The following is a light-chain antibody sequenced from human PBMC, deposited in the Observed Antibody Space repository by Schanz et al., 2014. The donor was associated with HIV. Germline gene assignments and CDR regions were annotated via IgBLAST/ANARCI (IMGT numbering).Light chain of an antibody. Sequence: QSALTQPRSVSGSPGQSVTISCTGTSSDIGGYNYVSWYQQHPGKAPKLMIYDVSKRPSGVPDRFSGSKSGNTASLTISGLQPEDEADYYCISYTSDTVLFGGGTKLTVL. CDR2: DVS. CDR1: SSDIGGYNY. V-gene: IGLV2-11*01. CDR3: ISYTSDTVL. J-gene: IGLJ2*01.